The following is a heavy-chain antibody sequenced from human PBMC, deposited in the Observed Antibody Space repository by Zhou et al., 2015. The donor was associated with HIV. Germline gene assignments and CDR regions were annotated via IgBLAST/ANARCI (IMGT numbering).Heavy chain of an antibody. Sequence: QVQLVQSGAEEKKPGASVKVSCKASGYTFTSYAMHWVRQAPGQRLEWMGWINAGNGNTKYSQKFQGRVTITRDTSASTAYMELSSLRSEDTAVYYCARDQGFLYFGEWGNGTSWGQGDHGHRLL. CDR3: ARDQGFLYFGEWGNGTS. J-gene: IGHJ6*02. V-gene: IGHV1-3*05. D-gene: IGHD3-10*01. CDR1: GYTFTSYA. CDR2: INAGNGNT.